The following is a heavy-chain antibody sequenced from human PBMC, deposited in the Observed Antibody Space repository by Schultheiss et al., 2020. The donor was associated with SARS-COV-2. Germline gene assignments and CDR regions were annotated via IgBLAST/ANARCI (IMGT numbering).Heavy chain of an antibody. CDR2: INPSGGST. CDR3: ARNEGMATIGLFAFDI. Sequence: ASVKVSCKASGYTFTSYYMHWVRQAPGQGLEWMGRINPSGGSTSYAQKFQGRVTMTRDTSTSTVYMELSRLRSEDTAVYYCARNEGMATIGLFAFDIWGQGTMVTVSS. CDR1: GYTFTSYY. J-gene: IGHJ3*02. V-gene: IGHV1-46*01. D-gene: IGHD5-24*01.